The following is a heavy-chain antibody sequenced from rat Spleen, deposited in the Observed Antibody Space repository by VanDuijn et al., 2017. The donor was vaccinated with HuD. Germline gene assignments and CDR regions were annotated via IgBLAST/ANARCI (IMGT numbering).Heavy chain of an antibody. V-gene: IGHV5-7*01. J-gene: IGHJ2*01. CDR3: AVSGFGY. CDR2: ISYDGSRT. CDR1: GFTFSDYN. D-gene: IGHD4-4*01. Sequence: EVQLMESGGGLVQPGRSLKLSCAASGFTFSDYNMAWVRQAPKKGLEWVATISYDGSRTYYPDSVKGRFTISRDNADNTVYLQRNSLRSEDTATYYCAVSGFGYWGQGVMVTVSS.